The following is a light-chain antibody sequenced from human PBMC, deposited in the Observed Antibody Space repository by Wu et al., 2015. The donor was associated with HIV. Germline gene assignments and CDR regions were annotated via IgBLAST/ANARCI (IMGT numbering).Light chain of an antibody. V-gene: IGKV3-11*01. J-gene: IGKJ4*01. CDR2: DAS. CDR3: QQRSDWPLD. CDR1: QNVDKF. Sequence: IVLTQSPATLSLSPGERATLSCRASQNVDKFVAWYQHKPGQPPRLLIFDASNRATGVPARFTGSGSGTDFTLTISSLEPEDFALYYCQQRSDWPLDFGGGTKIEIK.